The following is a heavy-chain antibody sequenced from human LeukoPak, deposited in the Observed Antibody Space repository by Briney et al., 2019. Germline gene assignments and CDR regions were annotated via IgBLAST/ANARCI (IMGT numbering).Heavy chain of an antibody. V-gene: IGHV3-33*01. CDR3: AGGPLKEFYYYYYGMDV. Sequence: GGSLRLSCAASGFTFSSYGMHWVRQAPGKGLEWVAVIWYDGSNKYYADSVKGRFTISRDNSKNTLYLQMNSLRAEDTAVYYCAGGPLKEFYYYYYGMDVWGQGTTVTVSS. CDR2: IWYDGSNK. CDR1: GFTFSSYG. D-gene: IGHD2/OR15-2a*01. J-gene: IGHJ6*02.